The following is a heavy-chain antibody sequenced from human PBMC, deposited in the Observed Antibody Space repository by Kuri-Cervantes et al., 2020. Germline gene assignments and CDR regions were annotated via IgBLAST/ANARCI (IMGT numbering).Heavy chain of an antibody. CDR2: MNPNSGNT. CDR1: GYTFTSYD. J-gene: IGHJ6*02. V-gene: IGHV1-8*01. Sequence: ASVKVSCKASGYTFTSYDINWVRQATGQGLEWMGWMNPNSGNTGYAQKFQGRVTMTRNTSISTAYMELSSLRSEDTAVYYCAKDKTRDYYYGMDVWGQGTTVTVSS. CDR3: AKDKTRDYYYGMDV.